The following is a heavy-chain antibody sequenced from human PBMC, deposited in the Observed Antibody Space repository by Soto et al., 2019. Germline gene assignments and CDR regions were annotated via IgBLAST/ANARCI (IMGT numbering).Heavy chain of an antibody. V-gene: IGHV3-30*18. CDR1: GFTFSSYG. CDR2: ISYDGSNK. Sequence: QVQLVESGGGVVQPGRSLRLSCAASGFTFSSYGMHWVRQAPGKGLEWVAVISYDGSNKYYADSVKGRFTISRDNSKNTLYLQMNSLRAEDTAVYYCAKVRGYGDYAADYWGQGTLVTVSS. J-gene: IGHJ4*02. D-gene: IGHD4-17*01. CDR3: AKVRGYGDYAADY.